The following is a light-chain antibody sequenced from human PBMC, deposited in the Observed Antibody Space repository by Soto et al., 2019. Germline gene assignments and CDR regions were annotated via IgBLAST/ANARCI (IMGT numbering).Light chain of an antibody. Sequence: QSVLTQPPSVSGTPGQRVSISCSGSSSNIVSNYVYWYQQLPGTAPKLLIYFNNQRHSGVPDRFSASKSGTSASLAISGLRSEDEADVYCSSWDGSLSGVVFGGGTKLTVL. CDR2: FNN. V-gene: IGLV1-47*02. CDR3: SSWDGSLSGVV. CDR1: SSNIVSNY. J-gene: IGLJ2*01.